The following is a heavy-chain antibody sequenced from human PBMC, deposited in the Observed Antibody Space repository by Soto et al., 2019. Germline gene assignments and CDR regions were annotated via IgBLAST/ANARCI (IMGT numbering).Heavy chain of an antibody. Sequence: GGSLRLSCAASGFTFSSYAMSWVRQAPGKGLEWVSAISGSGGSTYYADSVKGRFTISRDNSKNTLYLQMNSLRAEDTAVYYCAKHDYGDYFLTPTLHLDYYYYYMDVWGKGTTVTVSS. CDR3: AKHDYGDYFLTPTLHLDYYYYYMDV. D-gene: IGHD4-17*01. J-gene: IGHJ6*03. CDR2: ISGSGGST. CDR1: GFTFSSYA. V-gene: IGHV3-23*01.